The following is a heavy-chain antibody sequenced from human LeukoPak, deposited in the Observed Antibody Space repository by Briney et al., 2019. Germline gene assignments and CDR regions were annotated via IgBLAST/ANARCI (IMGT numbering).Heavy chain of an antibody. CDR3: ARSNWNQLYGIDV. V-gene: IGHV3-66*01. Sequence: GGSLRLSCAASGFTVSSNYMSWVRQAPGKGLEWVSVIYSGGSTYYADSAKGRFTNSRDNSKNTLYLQMNSLRAEDTAVYYCARSNWNQLYGIDVWGQGTTVTVSS. CDR1: GFTVSSNY. D-gene: IGHD1-20*01. J-gene: IGHJ6*02. CDR2: IYSGGST.